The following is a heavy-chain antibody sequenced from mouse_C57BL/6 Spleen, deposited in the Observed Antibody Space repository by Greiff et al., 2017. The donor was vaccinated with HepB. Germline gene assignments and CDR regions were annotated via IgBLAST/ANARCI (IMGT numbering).Heavy chain of an antibody. Sequence: VQLQQSGAELAKPGASVKLSCKASGYTFTSYWMHWVKQRPGQGLEWIGYINPSSGYTKYNQKFKDKATLTADKSSSTAYMQLSSLTYEDSAVYYCATSPYGSRTDFDYGGQGTTLTVSS. V-gene: IGHV1-7*01. CDR3: ATSPYGSRTDFDY. D-gene: IGHD1-1*01. J-gene: IGHJ2*01. CDR1: GYTFTSYW. CDR2: INPSSGYT.